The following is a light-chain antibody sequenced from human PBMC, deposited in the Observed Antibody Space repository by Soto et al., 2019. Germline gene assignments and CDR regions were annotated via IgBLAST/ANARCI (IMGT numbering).Light chain of an antibody. V-gene: IGLV2-14*01. Sequence: QSVVTQPASVSGSPGQSITISCTGTSSDVGGYNYVSWYQHHPGKAPKFMIYEVSNRPSGVSNRFSGSKSGNTASLTISGLQAEDEGDYYCTSYASTTTHVVFGGGTKLTVL. CDR3: TSYASTTTHVV. J-gene: IGLJ2*01. CDR1: SSDVGGYNY. CDR2: EVS.